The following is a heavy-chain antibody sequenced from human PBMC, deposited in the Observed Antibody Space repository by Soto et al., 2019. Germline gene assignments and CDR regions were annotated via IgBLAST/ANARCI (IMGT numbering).Heavy chain of an antibody. CDR1: GGTFSSYA. J-gene: IGHJ6*02. V-gene: IGHV1-69*01. CDR2: IIPIFGTA. CDR3: AREGGFGERVYYYGMDV. D-gene: IGHD3-10*01. Sequence: QVQLVQSGAEVKKPGSSVKVSCKASGGTFSSYAISWVRQAPGQGLEWMGGIIPIFGTANYAQKFQGRVTITADESTSTAYMELSSLRSEDTAVYYCAREGGFGERVYYYGMDVWGQGTTVTVSS.